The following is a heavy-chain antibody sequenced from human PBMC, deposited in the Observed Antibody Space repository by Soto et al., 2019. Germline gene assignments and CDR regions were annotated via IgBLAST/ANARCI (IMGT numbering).Heavy chain of an antibody. V-gene: IGHV1-18*01. D-gene: IGHD6-6*01. Sequence: QVQLVQSGAEVKKPGASVKVSCKASGYTFTSYGISWVRQAPGQGLEWMGWIRAYSGSTNHAQKPQGRVTMTTDTSTSTAYMELRSLRSDDTAVYSSARSIAAAVAFASWGQATLVPVSS. CDR2: IRAYSGST. CDR1: GYTFTSYG. CDR3: ARSIAAAVAFAS. J-gene: IGHJ4*02.